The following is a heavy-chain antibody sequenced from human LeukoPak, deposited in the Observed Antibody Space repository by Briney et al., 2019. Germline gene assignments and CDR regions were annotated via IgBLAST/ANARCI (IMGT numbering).Heavy chain of an antibody. CDR2: IYYSRST. CDR1: GGSISSYY. Sequence: SETLSLTCTVSGGSISSYYWSWIRQPPGKGLEWIGYIYYSRSTNYNPSLKSRVTISVDTSKNQFSLKLSSVTAADTAVYYCARVGEVSFYYYYGMDVWGKGTTVTVSS. V-gene: IGHV4-59*01. CDR3: ARVGEVSFYYYYGMDV. J-gene: IGHJ6*04.